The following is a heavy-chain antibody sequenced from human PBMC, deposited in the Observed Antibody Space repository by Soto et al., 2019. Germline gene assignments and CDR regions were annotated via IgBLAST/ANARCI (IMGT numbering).Heavy chain of an antibody. CDR1: GFTFNKYW. V-gene: IGHV3-7*01. Sequence: EVQLVESGGGLVQPGGSLRLSCAASGFTFNKYWMTWVRQAPGKGLEWVANIQRVGSEKYYVYSVKGRFTISRDNADNSLYLQMNGLRAEDTAVYYCALGRTGLDVWGQGTTVTVSS. CDR2: IQRVGSEK. D-gene: IGHD7-27*01. CDR3: ALGRTGLDV. J-gene: IGHJ6*02.